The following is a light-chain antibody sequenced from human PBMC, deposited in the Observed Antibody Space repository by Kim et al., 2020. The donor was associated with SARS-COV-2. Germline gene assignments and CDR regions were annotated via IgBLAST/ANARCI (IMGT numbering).Light chain of an antibody. CDR1: HGISSA. CDR2: YAS. J-gene: IGKJ5*01. Sequence: AAVVDRITITCRARHGISSALAWYQQQPVKAPKLLIYYASSLVSGVPSRFSGSGSGTDFTLTISSLQPEGFATYYCQQFNSYPITFGRGTRLEIK. V-gene: IGKV1-13*02. CDR3: QQFNSYPIT.